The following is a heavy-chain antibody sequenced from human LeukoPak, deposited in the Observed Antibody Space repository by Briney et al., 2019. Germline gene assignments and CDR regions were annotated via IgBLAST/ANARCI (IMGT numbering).Heavy chain of an antibody. Sequence: KPGGSLRLSCGASGFTFSTYSMNWLRQAPGKGLKLVSPFNSRCNSIYYAYSVKRRFTISRDNAKNSLYLQMNSLRAEDTAVYYCSRGPTMKMDVWGKGTTVSVSS. CDR1: GFTFSTYS. CDR3: SRGPTMKMDV. V-gene: IGHV3-21*01. J-gene: IGHJ6*04. D-gene: IGHD3-22*01. CDR2: FNSRCNSI.